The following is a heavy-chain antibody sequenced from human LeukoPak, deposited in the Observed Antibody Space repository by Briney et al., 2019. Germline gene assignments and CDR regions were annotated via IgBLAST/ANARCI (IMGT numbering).Heavy chain of an antibody. CDR2: ISSSSSYI. J-gene: IGHJ4*02. D-gene: IGHD3-10*01. V-gene: IGHV3-21*04. CDR1: GFTFSSYS. Sequence: GGSLRLSCAASGFTFSSYSMNWVRQAPGKGLEWVSSISSSSSYIYYADSVKGRFTISRDNAKNSLYLQMNSLRAEDTAVYYCARATMVRGVMGYFDYWGQGTLVTVSS. CDR3: ARATMVRGVMGYFDY.